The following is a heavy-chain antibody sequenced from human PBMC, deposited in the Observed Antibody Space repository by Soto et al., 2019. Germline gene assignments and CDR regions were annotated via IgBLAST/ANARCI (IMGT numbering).Heavy chain of an antibody. D-gene: IGHD1-26*01. CDR3: ARATVGATPYDAFDI. CDR2: ISSSSSCI. V-gene: IGHV3-21*01. CDR1: GFTFSSYS. J-gene: IGHJ3*02. Sequence: GGSLRLSCAASGFTFSSYSMNWVRQAPGKGLEWVSSISSSSSCIYYADSVKGRFTISRDNAKNSLYLQMNSLRAEDTAVYYCARATVGATPYDAFDIWGQGTMVTVSS.